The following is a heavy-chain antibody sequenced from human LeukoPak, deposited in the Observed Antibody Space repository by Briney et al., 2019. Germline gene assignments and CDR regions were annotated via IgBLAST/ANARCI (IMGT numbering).Heavy chain of an antibody. J-gene: IGHJ4*02. CDR2: IYYSGSN. Sequence: SETLSLTCTVSGGSISSYYWSWIRQPPGKGLEWVGYIYYSGSNNYNPSLKSRVTISVDTSKNQFSLKLSSVTAADTAVYYCARAPPGCSSTSCYATRFDYWGQGTLVTVSS. CDR3: ARAPPGCSSTSCYATRFDY. V-gene: IGHV4-59*08. D-gene: IGHD2-2*01. CDR1: GGSISSYY.